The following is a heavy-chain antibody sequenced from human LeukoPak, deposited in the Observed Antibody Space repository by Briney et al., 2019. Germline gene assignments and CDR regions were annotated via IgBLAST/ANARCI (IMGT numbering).Heavy chain of an antibody. CDR1: GFTFTTYG. D-gene: IGHD2-2*03. V-gene: IGHV3-23*01. CDR2: IGGSGTRT. CDR3: AKDSHWILFDD. Sequence: GGTLRLSCSASGFTFTTYGMNWVRQAPGKGLEWVSGIGGSGTRTYYAASVKGRFTISRDNSKNTLYLQMNSLRDEDTAVYYCAKDSHWILFDDWGHGTLVTVSS. J-gene: IGHJ4*01.